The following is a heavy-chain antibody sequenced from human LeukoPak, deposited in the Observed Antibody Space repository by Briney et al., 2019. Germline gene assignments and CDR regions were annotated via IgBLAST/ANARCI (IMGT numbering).Heavy chain of an antibody. D-gene: IGHD3-22*01. J-gene: IGHJ4*02. CDR2: ISSSGSTI. Sequence: GGSLRLSCAASGFTFSDYYMSWIRQAPGKGLEWVSYISSSGSTIYYADSVKGRFTISRDNAKNSLYLQMNSLRAEDTAVYYCARSHYYDSSGYYLSYWGQGTLVTVSS. CDR1: GFTFSDYY. CDR3: ARSHYYDSSGYYLSY. V-gene: IGHV3-11*04.